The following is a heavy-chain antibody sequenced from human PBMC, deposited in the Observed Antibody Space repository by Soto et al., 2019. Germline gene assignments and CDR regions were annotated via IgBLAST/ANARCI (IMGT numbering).Heavy chain of an antibody. CDR1: CSSLRDNG. Sequence: PSETLSITSTVACSSLRDNGCSWLQQPPGSGPECIGYIHFSGATGCFPSFHPSLRSRVTISEDTSKNQFSLKLLSVTTADTAVYFCAAGEASSRKLASYYLDFWGQGTLVTVSS. CDR3: AAGEASSRKLASYYLDF. CDR2: IHFSGATGCFP. J-gene: IGHJ4*02. V-gene: IGHV4-59*01. D-gene: IGHD6-13*01.